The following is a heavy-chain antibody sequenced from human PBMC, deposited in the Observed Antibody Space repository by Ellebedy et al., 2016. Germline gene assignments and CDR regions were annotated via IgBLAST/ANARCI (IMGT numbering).Heavy chain of an antibody. V-gene: IGHV3-64*01. CDR3: ARDLDGDPDCYFDL. Sequence: GGSLRLSRVVSGFTFSTYAMHWVRQAPGKGLEFVSAISSNGCRTYYANSVKGRFTISRDNSKNTLYLQMGSLRADDMAVYYCARDLDGDPDCYFDLWGRGTLVTVSS. CDR1: GFTFSTYA. J-gene: IGHJ2*01. CDR2: ISSNGCRT. D-gene: IGHD4-17*01.